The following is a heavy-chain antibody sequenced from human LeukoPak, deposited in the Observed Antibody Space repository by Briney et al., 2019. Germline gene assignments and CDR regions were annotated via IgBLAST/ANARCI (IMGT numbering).Heavy chain of an antibody. Sequence: PGGSLRLSCAASGFTFDDYGMSWVRQAPGKGLEWVSGINCNGGSTGYADSVKGRFTISRDNAKNSLYLQMNSLRAEDTALYYCARDGGYCSSTSCYTLDYWGQGTLVTVSS. V-gene: IGHV3-20*04. CDR3: ARDGGYCSSTSCYTLDY. J-gene: IGHJ4*02. CDR1: GFTFDDYG. CDR2: INCNGGST. D-gene: IGHD2-2*02.